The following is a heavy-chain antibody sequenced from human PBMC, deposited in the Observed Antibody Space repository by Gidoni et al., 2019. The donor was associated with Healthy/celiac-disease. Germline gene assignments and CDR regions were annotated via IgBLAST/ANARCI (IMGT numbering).Heavy chain of an antibody. Sequence: EVQLVESGGGLVQPGGSLRLSCAASGFTFSSYSMNWVRQAPGKGLEWVSYISSSSSTIYYADSVKGRFTISRDNAKNSLYLQMNSLRDEDTAVYYCARDLVSRDSSGYYALWGQGTLVTVSS. CDR2: ISSSSSTI. CDR3: ARDLVSRDSSGYYAL. D-gene: IGHD3-22*01. J-gene: IGHJ4*02. V-gene: IGHV3-48*02. CDR1: GFTFSSYS.